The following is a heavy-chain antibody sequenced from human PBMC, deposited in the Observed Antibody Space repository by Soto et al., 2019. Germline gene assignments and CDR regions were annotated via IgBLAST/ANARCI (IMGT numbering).Heavy chain of an antibody. CDR2: ISWNSGSI. CDR3: ANFIVATR. D-gene: IGHD5-12*01. V-gene: IGHV3-9*01. CDR1: GFTFDDYA. Sequence: ESGGGLVQPGRSLRLSCAASGFTFDDYAMHWVRQAPGKGLEWVSGISWNSGSIGYADSVKGRFTISRDNAKNSLYLQMNSLRAEDTALYYCANFIVATRWGQGTLVTVSS. J-gene: IGHJ4*02.